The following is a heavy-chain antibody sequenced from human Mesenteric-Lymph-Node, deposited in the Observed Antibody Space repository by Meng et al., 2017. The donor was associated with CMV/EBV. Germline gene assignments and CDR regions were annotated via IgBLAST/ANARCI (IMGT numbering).Heavy chain of an antibody. CDR1: GFSFSIYS. CDR3: ARGGAVAYQYSLDY. Sequence: GESLKISCAASGFSFSIYSMKGVLQAPGKGLEWVSSISSGGDYKYYADSVKGRFTLSRDNSKNTLYLEMNGLTTEDTAVYYCARGGAVAYQYSLDYWGQGTVVTVSS. CDR2: ISSGGDYK. D-gene: IGHD3-16*01. J-gene: IGHJ4*02. V-gene: IGHV3-21*06.